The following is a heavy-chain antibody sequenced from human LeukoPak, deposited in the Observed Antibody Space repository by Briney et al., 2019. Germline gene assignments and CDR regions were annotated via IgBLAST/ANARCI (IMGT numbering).Heavy chain of an antibody. CDR2: TSGSGGST. Sequence: PGGSLRLSCGASGFTFSSYAMSWVRQAPGKGLEWVSGTSGSGGSTYYADSVKGRFTISRDNSKNTLYLQMNSLRAEDTAVYYCAKDYYGSGSYRHFDQWGQGTLVTVSS. J-gene: IGHJ4*02. CDR3: AKDYYGSGSYRHFDQ. D-gene: IGHD3-10*01. CDR1: GFTFSSYA. V-gene: IGHV3-23*01.